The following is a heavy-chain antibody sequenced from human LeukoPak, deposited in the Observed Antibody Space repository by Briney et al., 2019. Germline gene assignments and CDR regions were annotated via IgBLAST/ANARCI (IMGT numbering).Heavy chain of an antibody. CDR3: ATRDSGGGMGYYDSSGYYC. Sequence: ASVKVSCKVSGYTLTELSMHWVRQAPGKGLEWMGGFDPEDGETIYAQKFQGRVTMTEDTSTDTAYMEVSSLRSEDTAVYYCATRDSGGGMGYYDSSGYYCWGQGTLVTVSS. CDR1: GYTLTELS. CDR2: FDPEDGET. D-gene: IGHD3-22*01. J-gene: IGHJ4*02. V-gene: IGHV1-24*01.